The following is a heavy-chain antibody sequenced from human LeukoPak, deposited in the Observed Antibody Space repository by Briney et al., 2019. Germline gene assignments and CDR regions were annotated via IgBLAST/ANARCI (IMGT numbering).Heavy chain of an antibody. D-gene: IGHD2-8*01. CDR2: IIPMCGTP. Sequence: SVKVSCKASGDTFTTYAIIWVRQAPGQGLEWMGGIIPMCGTPNYAQRLQGRVTITADKSTKTAYMELRSLRYEDTAVYFCARAGIPGYCTNVTCSNWLDPWGQGTLVTVSS. J-gene: IGHJ5*02. CDR1: GDTFTTYA. V-gene: IGHV1-69*06. CDR3: ARAGIPGYCTNVTCSNWLDP.